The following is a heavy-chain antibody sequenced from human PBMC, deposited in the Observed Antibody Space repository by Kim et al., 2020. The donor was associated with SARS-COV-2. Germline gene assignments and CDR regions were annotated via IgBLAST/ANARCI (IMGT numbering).Heavy chain of an antibody. D-gene: IGHD4-17*01. CDR2: T. Sequence: TNYAQKFQGRVTMTRDTSISTAYMELSRLRSDDTAVYYCARSPYGGNSGYWGQGTLVTVSS. J-gene: IGHJ4*02. CDR3: ARSPYGGNSGY. V-gene: IGHV1-2*02.